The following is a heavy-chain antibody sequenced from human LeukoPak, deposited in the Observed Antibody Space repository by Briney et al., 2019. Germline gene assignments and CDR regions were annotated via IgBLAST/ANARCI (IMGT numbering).Heavy chain of an antibody. V-gene: IGHV4-38-2*02. CDR2: IHHSGST. CDR3: TGEKAGTIVDY. D-gene: IGHD2-15*01. Sequence: PSETLSLTCAVSVYSISRGYYWGWLRQPPGKGLEWIGSIHHSGSTYYNPSLKSRVTISVDMSKNQFSLKLSSVTAADTAVYFCTGEKAGTIVDYWGQGTLVTVSS. CDR1: VYSISRGYY. J-gene: IGHJ4*02.